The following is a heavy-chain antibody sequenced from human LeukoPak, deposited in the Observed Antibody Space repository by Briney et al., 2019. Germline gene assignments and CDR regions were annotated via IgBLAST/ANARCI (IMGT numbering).Heavy chain of an antibody. Sequence: SETLSLTCTVSDGSISSYYWSWIRQPPGKGLVGIGYISYSGYTKYNPSLKSQVTISPDTSKNRFSLDLSSVTAADTAVYYCARRSPYCVSDCYVFDYWGQGTLVTVSS. J-gene: IGHJ4*02. CDR2: ISYSGYT. D-gene: IGHD2-21*02. V-gene: IGHV4-59*08. CDR1: DGSISSYY. CDR3: ARRSPYCVSDCYVFDY.